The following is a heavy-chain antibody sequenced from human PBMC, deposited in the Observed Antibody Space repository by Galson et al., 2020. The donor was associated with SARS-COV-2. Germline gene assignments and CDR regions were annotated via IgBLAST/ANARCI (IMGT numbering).Heavy chain of an antibody. J-gene: IGHJ6*02. D-gene: IGHD5-18*01. CDR1: GGSFSGYY. V-gene: IGHV4-34*01. CDR2: INHSGST. CDR3: ARIQLWLNYYDYYGMDV. Sequence: SETLSLTCAVYGGSFSGYYWSWIRQPPGKGLEWIGEINHSGSTNYNPSLKSRVTISVDTSKNQFSLKLSSVTAADTAVYYCARIQLWLNYYDYYGMDVWGQGTTVTVSS.